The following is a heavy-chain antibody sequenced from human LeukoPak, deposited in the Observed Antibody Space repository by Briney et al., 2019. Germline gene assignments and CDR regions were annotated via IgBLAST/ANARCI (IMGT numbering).Heavy chain of an antibody. CDR3: ARHGGGYCPGTSCYLFVP. D-gene: IGHD2-2*03. CDR2: IYPGNSYT. CDR1: GYTFTTYW. Sequence: GESLKISCTPSGYTFTTYWIGWVRQVPGKGLEWMGIIYPGNSYTMYSPSFQGQVSISVDQSISTAYLQWSSLKASDTAMYYCARHGGGYCPGTSCYLFVPWGQGTLVTVSS. J-gene: IGHJ5*02. V-gene: IGHV5-51*01.